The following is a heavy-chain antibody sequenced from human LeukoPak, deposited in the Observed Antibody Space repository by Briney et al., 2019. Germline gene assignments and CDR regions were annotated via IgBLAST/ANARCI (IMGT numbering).Heavy chain of an antibody. V-gene: IGHV1-2*02. J-gene: IGHJ4*02. CDR3: ARDQGYSGYDSEYYFDY. CDR1: GYTFTGYY. D-gene: IGHD5-12*01. Sequence: ASVKVSCKASGYTFTGYYMHWVRQAPGQGLEWMGWINPNSGGTNYARKFQGRVTMTRDTSISTAYMELSRLRSDDTAVCYCARDQGYSGYDSEYYFDYWGQGTLVTVSS. CDR2: INPNSGGT.